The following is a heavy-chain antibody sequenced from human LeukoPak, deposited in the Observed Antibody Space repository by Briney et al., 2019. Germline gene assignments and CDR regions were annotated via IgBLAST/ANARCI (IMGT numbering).Heavy chain of an antibody. D-gene: IGHD3-10*01. J-gene: IGHJ4*02. CDR2: IYFSGDT. CDR1: GGSIGSSNYY. V-gene: IGHV4-39*07. CDR3: VTYGSRTWYIFDN. Sequence: SETLSLTCSVSGGSIGSSNYYWGWIRQPPGKELEWIGSIYFSGDTYYNPSLKSPVTMSLDTSKGQFSLKLTSVTAADTAIYYCVTYGSRTWYIFDNWGQGTLVTVSS.